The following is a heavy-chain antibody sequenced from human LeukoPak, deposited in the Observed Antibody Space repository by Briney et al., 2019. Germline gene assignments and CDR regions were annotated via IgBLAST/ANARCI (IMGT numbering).Heavy chain of an antibody. CDR2: INPNSGGT. Sequence: ASVKVSCKASGYTFTGYYMHWVRQAPGQGLEWMGWINPNSGGTNYAQKFQGRVTMTRDTSISTAYMELSRLRSDDTAVYYCARPWYSSSWYHWYFDLWGRGTLVTVSS. CDR3: ARPWYSSSWYHWYFDL. D-gene: IGHD6-13*01. V-gene: IGHV1-2*02. CDR1: GYTFTGYY. J-gene: IGHJ2*01.